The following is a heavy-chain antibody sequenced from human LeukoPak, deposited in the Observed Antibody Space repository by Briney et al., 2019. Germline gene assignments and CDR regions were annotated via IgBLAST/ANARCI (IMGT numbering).Heavy chain of an antibody. J-gene: IGHJ4*02. D-gene: IGHD3-10*01. Sequence: GESLRLSSVDSGFTSTNAWTSWVRQPAGNVREWVGRIQSKTHRKTPNDAEPVRGRVTISRDDAKSAVYLQMNSRKIEDTAVYYCTTDLGTYYHGSQRLIPIDYWGQGTLVTVSS. CDR3: TTDLGTYYHGSQRLIPIDY. CDR1: GFTSTNAW. CDR2: IQSKTHRKTP. V-gene: IGHV3-15*06.